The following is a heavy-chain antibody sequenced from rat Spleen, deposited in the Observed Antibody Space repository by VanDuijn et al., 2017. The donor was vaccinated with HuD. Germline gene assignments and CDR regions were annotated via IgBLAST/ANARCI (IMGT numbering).Heavy chain of an antibody. D-gene: IGHD3-1*01. CDR2: ITNTGRST. Sequence: EVQLVESGGGLVQPGRSMKLSCAASGFTFNNYWMTWIRQAPGKGLECIASITNTGRSTYYPDSVKGRFTISRDNAKSILYLQMDSLRSEDTATYYCTGPFDYWGQGTLVTVSS. J-gene: IGHJ3*01. CDR1: GFTFNNYW. CDR3: TGPFDY. V-gene: IGHV5-31*01.